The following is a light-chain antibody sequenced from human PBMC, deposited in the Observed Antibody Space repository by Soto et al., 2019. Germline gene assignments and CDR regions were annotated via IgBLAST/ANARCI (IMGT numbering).Light chain of an antibody. J-gene: IGLJ3*02. CDR3: QSHDSSLSGWV. Sequence: QSVLTQPPSVSGAPGQRVTISCTGSSSNIGAGYDVHWYQQLPGTAPKLLIYGNHNRPSGVPDRFSGSKSGTSASLAITGLQADDEADYYCQSHDSSLSGWVFGGGTQLTVL. CDR2: GNH. V-gene: IGLV1-40*01. CDR1: SSNIGAGYD.